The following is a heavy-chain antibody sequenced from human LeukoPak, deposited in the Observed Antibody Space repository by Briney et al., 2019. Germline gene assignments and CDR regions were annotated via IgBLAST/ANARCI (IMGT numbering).Heavy chain of an antibody. CDR2: FDPEDGET. CDR3: ATESPLVGATQAFDI. J-gene: IGHJ3*02. V-gene: IGHV1-24*01. Sequence: ASVKVSCKVSGYTLTELSMHWVRQAPGKGLEWMGGFDPEDGETIYAQKFQGRVTMTEDTSTDTAYMELSSLRSEDTAVYYCATESPLVGATQAFDIWGQGTMVTVSS. D-gene: IGHD1-26*01. CDR1: GYTLTELS.